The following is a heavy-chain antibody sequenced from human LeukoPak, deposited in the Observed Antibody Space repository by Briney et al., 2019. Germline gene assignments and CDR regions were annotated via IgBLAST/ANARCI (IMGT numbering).Heavy chain of an antibody. V-gene: IGHV3-23*01. CDR2: ISASGGGA. Sequence: GGSLRLSCAASGFRFKNFGMTWVRQAPGKGLEWVSTISASGGGAYYADSVKGRFTISRDNSTDTLSLQMNTLRAEDTAVYYCAKDVRRAEYCSATTCYTSSFDYWGQGTLVTVSS. J-gene: IGHJ4*02. CDR1: GFRFKNFG. CDR3: AKDVRRAEYCSATTCYTSSFDY. D-gene: IGHD2-2*02.